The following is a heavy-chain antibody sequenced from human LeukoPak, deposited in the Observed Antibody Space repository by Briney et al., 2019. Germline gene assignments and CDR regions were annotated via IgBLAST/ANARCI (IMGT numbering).Heavy chain of an antibody. D-gene: IGHD3-10*01. J-gene: IGHJ4*02. Sequence: GGSLRLSCAASGFTFSSYGMHWVRQAPGKGLEWVAVISYDGSNKYYADSVKGRFTISRDNSKNTLYLQMNSLRAEDTAVYYCARDGYYGSGSYLEGYFDYWGQGTLVTVSS. CDR3: ARDGYYGSGSYLEGYFDY. CDR1: GFTFSSYG. V-gene: IGHV3-30*03. CDR2: ISYDGSNK.